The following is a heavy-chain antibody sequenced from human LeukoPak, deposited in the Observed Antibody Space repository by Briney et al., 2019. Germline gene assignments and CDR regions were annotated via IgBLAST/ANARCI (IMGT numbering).Heavy chain of an antibody. Sequence: SETLSLTCAVYGGSFSGYYWSWIRQPPGKGLEWIGEINHSGSTNYNPSLKSRVTMSVDTSKNQFSLKLSSVTAADTAVYYCARGYVGPLPRNYYYYGMDVWGKGTTVTVSS. J-gene: IGHJ6*04. CDR2: INHSGST. CDR1: GGSFSGYY. D-gene: IGHD1-26*01. CDR3: ARGYVGPLPRNYYYYGMDV. V-gene: IGHV4-34*01.